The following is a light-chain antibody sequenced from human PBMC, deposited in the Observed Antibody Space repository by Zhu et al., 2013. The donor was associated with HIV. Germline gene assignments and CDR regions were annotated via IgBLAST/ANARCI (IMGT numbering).Light chain of an antibody. CDR3: QQYGSSPLT. V-gene: IGKV3-20*01. J-gene: IGKJ4*01. CDR1: QSVNSNF. Sequence: DIVLTQSPGTLSLSPGERATLSCRASQSVNSNFLAWYQQKRGQAPRLLIHGASTRATGIADRFSGSGSGRDFTLTITRLEPEDFATYFCQQYGSSPLTFGGGTKVEIK. CDR2: GAS.